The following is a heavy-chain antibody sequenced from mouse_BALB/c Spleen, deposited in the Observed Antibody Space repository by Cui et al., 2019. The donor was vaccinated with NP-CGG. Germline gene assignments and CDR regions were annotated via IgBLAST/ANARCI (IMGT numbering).Heavy chain of an antibody. CDR1: GYTFTSYL. V-gene: IGHV1-72*01. J-gene: IGHJ2*01. Sequence: QVQLQQPGAELVKPGASVKLSCKASGYTFTSYLMHWVKERPGRGLEWIGRIDPKSGGNKYNEKFKSKATLTVDKPSSTAYMQLSSLTSEDSAVYYCARYDYYGSSYLDYWGQGTTLTVSS. D-gene: IGHD1-1*01. CDR2: IDPKSGGN. CDR3: ARYDYYGSSYLDY.